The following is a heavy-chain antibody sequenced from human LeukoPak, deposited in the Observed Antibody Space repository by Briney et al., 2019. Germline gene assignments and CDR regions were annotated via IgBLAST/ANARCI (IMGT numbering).Heavy chain of an antibody. Sequence: QPGVSLRLSCAASGNYWMHWVRQAPGKGLVWVSHINSDGSWTSYADSVKGRFTISKDNAKNTVYLQMNSLRAKDTAVYYCVSFYETYWGRGTLVTVSS. CDR3: VSFYETY. CDR2: INSDGSWT. D-gene: IGHD2/OR15-2a*01. V-gene: IGHV3-74*01. J-gene: IGHJ4*02. CDR1: GNYW.